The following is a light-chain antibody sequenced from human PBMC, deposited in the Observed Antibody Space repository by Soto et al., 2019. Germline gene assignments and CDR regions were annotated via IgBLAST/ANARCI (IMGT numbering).Light chain of an antibody. CDR1: QSIRGY. CDR3: QQTYRIPLT. J-gene: IGKJ4*01. CDR2: AAS. Sequence: DIQMTQSPSSLPASVVARVTVTCRSSQSIRGYLNWYQHKPGTAPKLLIFAASRLQTGVPLRFSGSGSGTNFTLTISNLHPEDFATYSCQQTYRIPLTFGGGTKVDNK. V-gene: IGKV1-39*01.